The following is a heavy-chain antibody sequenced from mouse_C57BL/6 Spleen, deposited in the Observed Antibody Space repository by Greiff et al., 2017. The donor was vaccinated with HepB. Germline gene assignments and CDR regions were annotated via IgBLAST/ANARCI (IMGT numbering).Heavy chain of an antibody. Sequence: EVQLQQSGAELVRPGASVKLSCTASGFNIKDYYMHWVKQRPEQGLEWIGRIDPEDGDTEYAPKFQGKATMTADTSSNTAYQQLSSLTSEDTAVYYCTTPYYYGSSYGEDYAMDYWGQGTSVTVSS. CDR2: IDPEDGDT. J-gene: IGHJ4*01. CDR3: TTPYYYGSSYGEDYAMDY. V-gene: IGHV14-1*01. CDR1: GFNIKDYY. D-gene: IGHD1-1*01.